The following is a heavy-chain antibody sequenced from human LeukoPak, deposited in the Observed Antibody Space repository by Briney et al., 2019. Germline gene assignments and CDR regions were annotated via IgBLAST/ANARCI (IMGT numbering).Heavy chain of an antibody. Sequence: GGSLRLSCAASGFTFSNYELSWVRQAPGKGLEWVSYISHSGRTIYSADSVKGRFTISRDNAKNSLYLQMNSLRAEDTAVYYCARGVGSSWPGWFDPWGQGTLVTVSS. CDR2: ISHSGRTI. J-gene: IGHJ5*02. V-gene: IGHV3-48*03. D-gene: IGHD6-13*01. CDR3: ARGVGSSWPGWFDP. CDR1: GFTFSNYE.